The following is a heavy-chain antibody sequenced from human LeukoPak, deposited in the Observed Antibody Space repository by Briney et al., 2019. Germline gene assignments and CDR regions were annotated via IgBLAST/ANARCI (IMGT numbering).Heavy chain of an antibody. CDR2: MNPNSGNT. CDR3: ARLRLLDY. CDR1: GYTFINYD. Sequence: ASVKVSCKDSGYTFINYDINWVRQATGQGLEWMGWMNPNSGNTGYAQKFQGRVTMTRNTSITTAYMELSNLRSEDTAVYYCARLRLLDYWGQGTLVTVSS. V-gene: IGHV1-8*01. J-gene: IGHJ4*02. D-gene: IGHD4-17*01.